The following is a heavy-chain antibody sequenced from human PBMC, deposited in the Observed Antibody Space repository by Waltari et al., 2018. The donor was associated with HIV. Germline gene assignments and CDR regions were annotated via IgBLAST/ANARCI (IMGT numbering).Heavy chain of an antibody. CDR2: IIPIFGTA. CDR3: ARDTEGSGSYSDAFDI. Sequence: SWVRQAPGQGLEWMGGIIPIFGTANYAQKFQGRVTITADESTSTAYMELSSLRSEDTAVYYCARDTEGSGSYSDAFDIWGQGTMVTVSS. D-gene: IGHD1-26*01. V-gene: IGHV1-69*01. J-gene: IGHJ3*02.